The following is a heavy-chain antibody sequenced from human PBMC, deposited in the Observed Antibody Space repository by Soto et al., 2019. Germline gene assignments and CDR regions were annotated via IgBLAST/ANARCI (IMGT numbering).Heavy chain of an antibody. Sequence: HLGRLRQPPGKGLDWIGSIYYSGSTYYNPSLKSRVTISVDTSKNQFSLKLSSVTAADTAVYYCALTSAAPYYSYVGMDVWGQGTTVT. D-gene: IGHD6-13*01. CDR2: IYYSGST. V-gene: IGHV4-39*01. CDR3: ALTSAAPYYSYVGMDV. CDR1: H. J-gene: IGHJ6*02.